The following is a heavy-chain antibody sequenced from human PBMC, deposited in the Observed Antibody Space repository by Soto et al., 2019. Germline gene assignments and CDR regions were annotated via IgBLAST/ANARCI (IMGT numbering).Heavy chain of an antibody. CDR1: GYTFTGYY. D-gene: IGHD2-2*01. Sequence: ASVKVSCKASGYTFTGYYIHWVRQAPGQGLEWMGGINPNSGASNYAQKFQGRVTMTRDTSIGTGYMELSRLRSDDTAVYYCARYCSSTSCQFDPWGQGTLVTVSS. CDR2: INPNSGAS. V-gene: IGHV1-2*02. CDR3: ARYCSSTSCQFDP. J-gene: IGHJ5*02.